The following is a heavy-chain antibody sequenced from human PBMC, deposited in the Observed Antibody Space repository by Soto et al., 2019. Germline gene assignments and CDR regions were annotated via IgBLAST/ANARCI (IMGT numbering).Heavy chain of an antibody. Sequence: QVQLQESGPGLVKPSETLPLTCTVSDGSISTYYWSWIRQPPGKGLEWIGHIYYSGSTNYNPSLTSRVTMSVDSSKNQFSLKVNSVTAADTAVYYCARHIIGWYGGFDVWGQGTMVAVSS. CDR1: DGSISTYY. D-gene: IGHD6-19*01. CDR2: IYYSGST. J-gene: IGHJ3*01. V-gene: IGHV4-59*08. CDR3: ARHIIGWYGGFDV.